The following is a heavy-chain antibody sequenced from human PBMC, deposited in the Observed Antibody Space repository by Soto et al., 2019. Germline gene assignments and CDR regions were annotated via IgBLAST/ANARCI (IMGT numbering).Heavy chain of an antibody. J-gene: IGHJ4*02. CDR3: SRYGGRGAAGTCYN. CDR2: IYFSGST. D-gene: IGHD6-13*01. V-gene: IGHV4-39*01. Sequence: PSETLSLTCSVSGGSISSRESYWGWIRQPPGKGLEWIGTIYFSGSTYYNPSLKSRVTLSVDTSMNQFSLQLSSVTAADTAVYYCSRYGGRGAAGTCYNWGKGYLVTVSS. CDR1: GGSISSRESY.